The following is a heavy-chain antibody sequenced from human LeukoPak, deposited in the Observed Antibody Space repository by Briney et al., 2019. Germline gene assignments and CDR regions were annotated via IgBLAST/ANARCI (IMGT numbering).Heavy chain of an antibody. Sequence: GRSLRLSCAASGFTFSSYAMPWVRQAPGKGLEWVAVISYDGSNKYYADSVKGRFTISRDNSKNTLYLQMNSLRAEDTAVYYCASVVAATGFDCWGQGTLVTVSS. CDR1: GFTFSSYA. D-gene: IGHD2-15*01. CDR2: ISYDGSNK. V-gene: IGHV3-30-3*01. CDR3: ASVVAATGFDC. J-gene: IGHJ4*02.